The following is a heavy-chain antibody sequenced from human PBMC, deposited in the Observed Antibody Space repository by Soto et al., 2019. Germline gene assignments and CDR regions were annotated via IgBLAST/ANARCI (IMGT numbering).Heavy chain of an antibody. J-gene: IGHJ5*01. CDR1: GGSISSYY. CDR3: ARHHDS. Sequence: SETLSLTCTVSGGSISSYYWSWIRQPPGKGLEWIGYIYYSGSTNYNPSLKSRVTISVDTSKNQLSSVTAADTAVYYCARHHDSWGHGTLVTVSS. CDR2: IYYSGST. V-gene: IGHV4-59*08.